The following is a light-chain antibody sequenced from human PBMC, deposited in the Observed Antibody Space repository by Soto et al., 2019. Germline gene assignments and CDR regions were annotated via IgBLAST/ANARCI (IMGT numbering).Light chain of an antibody. J-gene: IGLJ2*01. Sequence: QLVLTQPPSASGTPGQRVTISCSGSSSNIGSNTVNWYQQLPGTAPKLLIYSNNQRPSAVPDRFSGSKSGTSASLAISGLQSEDEADYYCASWDDSLNGVLFGGGTKLTVL. V-gene: IGLV1-44*01. CDR3: ASWDDSLNGVL. CDR1: SSNIGSNT. CDR2: SNN.